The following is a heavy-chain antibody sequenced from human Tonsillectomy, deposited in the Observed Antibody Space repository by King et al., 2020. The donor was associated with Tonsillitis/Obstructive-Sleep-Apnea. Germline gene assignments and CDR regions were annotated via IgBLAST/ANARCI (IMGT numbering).Heavy chain of an antibody. CDR2: IYPGDSDT. V-gene: IGHV5-51*01. CDR3: ARPSYYYDSSGPVRIDY. D-gene: IGHD3-22*01. Sequence: QLVQSGAEVKKPGESLKISCKGSGYSFTSYWIGWVRQMPGKGLEWMGIIYPGDSDTRYSPSFQGQVTISADKSISTAYLQWSSLKAPATAMYYCARPSYYYDSSGPVRIDYWGQGTLVTVSS. CDR1: GYSFTSYW. J-gene: IGHJ4*02.